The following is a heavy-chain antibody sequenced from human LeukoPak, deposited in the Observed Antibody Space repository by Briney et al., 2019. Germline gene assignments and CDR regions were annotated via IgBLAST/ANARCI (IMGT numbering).Heavy chain of an antibody. CDR1: GFTFSSYW. Sequence: GGSLRLSCAASGFTFSSYWMSWVRQAPGKGLGWVANIKQDGSEKYYVDSVKGRFTISRDNAKNSLYLQMNSLRAEDTAVYYCARGTLGYCSSTSCRSDYWGPGTLVTVSS. CDR2: IKQDGSEK. J-gene: IGHJ4*02. D-gene: IGHD2-2*01. V-gene: IGHV3-7*01. CDR3: ARGTLGYCSSTSCRSDY.